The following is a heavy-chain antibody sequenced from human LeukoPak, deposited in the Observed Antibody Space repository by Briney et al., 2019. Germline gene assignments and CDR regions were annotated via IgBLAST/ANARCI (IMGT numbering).Heavy chain of an antibody. CDR1: GGSISSGSYY. Sequence: SETLSLTCTVSGGSISSGSYYWSWIRQPPGKGLEWIGYIYSSGSTNYNPSLNGRVSISRDTTKNLFSLRLRSVTAADTAVYFCARGRVSSSTWYSTYYYYFYMDVWGKGTTVTVSS. D-gene: IGHD1-1*01. CDR3: ARGRVSSSTWYSTYYYYFYMDV. CDR2: IYSSGST. V-gene: IGHV4-61*03. J-gene: IGHJ6*03.